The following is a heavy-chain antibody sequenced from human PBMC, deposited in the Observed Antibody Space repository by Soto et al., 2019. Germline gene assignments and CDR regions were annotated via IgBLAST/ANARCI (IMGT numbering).Heavy chain of an antibody. V-gene: IGHV3-7*01. D-gene: IGHD1-26*01. Sequence: EVQLAGSGGELVQPGGSLRLSCAASGLTFSTFWMTWVRQAPGKGLEWVANIKDDGSEKHYVDSVKGRFTISRDNAKNSLFLEISSLRAEDTAVYYGSSGGHVVYCGPGNLDTVSS. CDR3: SSGGHVVY. J-gene: IGHJ4*02. CDR1: GLTFSTFW. CDR2: IKDDGSEK.